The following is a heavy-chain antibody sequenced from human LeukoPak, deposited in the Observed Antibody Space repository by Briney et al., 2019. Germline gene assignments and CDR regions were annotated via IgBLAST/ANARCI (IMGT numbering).Heavy chain of an antibody. D-gene: IGHD3-10*01. V-gene: IGHV4-34*10. CDR2: INHSGST. J-gene: IGHJ5*02. CDR3: ARYGDHTTMVRGVKVNWFDP. Sequence: SETLSLTCAVSGGSLSGYYWTWIRQPPGKGLEWIGEINHSGSTNYNPSLKSRVTISVDTSKKQFFLKLNSVTAADTAVYYCARYGDHTTMVRGVKVNWFDPWGQGTLVTVSS. CDR1: GGSLSGYY.